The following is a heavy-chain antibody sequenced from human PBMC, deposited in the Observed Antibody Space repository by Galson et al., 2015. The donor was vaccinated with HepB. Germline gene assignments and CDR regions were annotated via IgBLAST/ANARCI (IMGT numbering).Heavy chain of an antibody. Sequence: LRLSCAASGFTFSTYGMHWVRQAPGEGLEWVAFIWYDGTYKYYADSVKGRFTISRDNSKNTLLLQMNSLRAEDTAVYYCARAGGDRAAAGTVVYYYGMDVWGQGTTVTVSS. D-gene: IGHD6-13*01. CDR2: IWYDGTYK. CDR1: GFTFSTYG. J-gene: IGHJ6*02. V-gene: IGHV3-33*01. CDR3: ARAGGDRAAAGTVVYYYGMDV.